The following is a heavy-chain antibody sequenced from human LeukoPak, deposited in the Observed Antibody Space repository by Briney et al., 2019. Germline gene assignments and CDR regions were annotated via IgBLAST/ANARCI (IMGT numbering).Heavy chain of an antibody. CDR2: IIPIFGTA. CDR1: GGTFSSYA. Sequence: SVKVSCKAPGGTFSSYAISWVRQAPGQGIEWMGGIIPIFGTANYAQKFQGRVTITADESTSTAYMELSSLRSEDTAVYYCAVTTGTAASDAFDIWGQGTMVAVSS. V-gene: IGHV1-69*13. CDR3: AVTTGTAASDAFDI. D-gene: IGHD1-1*01. J-gene: IGHJ3*02.